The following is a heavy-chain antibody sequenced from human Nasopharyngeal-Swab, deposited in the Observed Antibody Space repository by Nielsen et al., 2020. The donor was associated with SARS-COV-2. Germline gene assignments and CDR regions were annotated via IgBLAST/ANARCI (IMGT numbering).Heavy chain of an antibody. Sequence: WVRQAPGQGLEWMGWISAYNGNTNSAQKLQGRVTMTTDTSTSTAYMELRSLRSDDTAVYYCARSQYCSGGSCYSGNWFDPWGQGTLVTVSS. CDR2: ISAYNGNT. V-gene: IGHV1-18*01. J-gene: IGHJ5*02. CDR3: ARSQYCSGGSCYSGNWFDP. D-gene: IGHD2-15*01.